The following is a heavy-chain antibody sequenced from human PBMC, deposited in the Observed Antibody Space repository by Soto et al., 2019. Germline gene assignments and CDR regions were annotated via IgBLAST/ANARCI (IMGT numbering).Heavy chain of an antibody. V-gene: IGHV5-51*01. D-gene: IGHD2-15*01. CDR1: EYTFNNDW. CDR3: ARVRTYPSKDRSYHYFSLDV. CDR2: IYPFDSDT. J-gene: IGHJ6*02. Sequence: PGESLKISCKGSEYTFNNDWIGWVRQMPGEGLEWMGIIYPFDSDTRYSPSFQGQVTISADKSINTAFLQWRSLKTSDTAIYYCARVRTYPSKDRSYHYFSLDVWGLGTTVTVSS.